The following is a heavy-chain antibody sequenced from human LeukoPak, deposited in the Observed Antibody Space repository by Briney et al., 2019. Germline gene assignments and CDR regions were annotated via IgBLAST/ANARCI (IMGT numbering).Heavy chain of an antibody. D-gene: IGHD6-19*01. V-gene: IGHV3-30*18. CDR1: GFTFSSYV. CDR3: AKAYSSAFDY. Sequence: GGSLRLSCAASGFTFSSYVMHWVRQAPGKGLEWVAVISYDGSNKYYADSVKGQSTISRDNSKNTLYLQMNSLRAEDTAVYYCAKAYSSAFDYWGQGTLVTVSS. J-gene: IGHJ4*02. CDR2: ISYDGSNK.